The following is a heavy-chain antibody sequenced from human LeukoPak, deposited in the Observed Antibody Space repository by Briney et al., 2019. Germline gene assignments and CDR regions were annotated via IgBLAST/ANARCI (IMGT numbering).Heavy chain of an antibody. J-gene: IGHJ4*02. V-gene: IGHV3-74*03. Sequence: GGSLRLSCAASGFTFSSYWMHWVRQAPGKGLVWVSRINSDGSSTTYADSVKGRFTISRDNAKNMLYLQMNSLRPEDTAVYYCARDVDYHATSECFDYWGQGTLVTVSS. D-gene: IGHD1-26*01. CDR2: INSDGSST. CDR3: ARDVDYHATSECFDY. CDR1: GFTFSSYW.